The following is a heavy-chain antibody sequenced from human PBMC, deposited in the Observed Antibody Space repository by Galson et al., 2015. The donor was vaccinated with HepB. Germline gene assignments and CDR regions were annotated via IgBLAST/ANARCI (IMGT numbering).Heavy chain of an antibody. CDR3: ARVGGYCTGGVCWTHFDY. CDR1: GFTFSSYS. Sequence: SLRLSCAASGFTFSSYSMNWVRQAPGKGLEWVSYISSSSSTIYYADSVKGRFTISRDNAKNSLYLQMNSLRAEDTAVYYCARVGGYCTGGVCWTHFDYWGQGTLVTVSS. J-gene: IGHJ4*02. D-gene: IGHD2-8*02. CDR2: ISSSSSTI. V-gene: IGHV3-48*01.